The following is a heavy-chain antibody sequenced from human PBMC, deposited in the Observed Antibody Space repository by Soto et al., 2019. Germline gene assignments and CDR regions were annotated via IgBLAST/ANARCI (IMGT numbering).Heavy chain of an antibody. CDR1: GGSISSYY. Sequence: QVQLQESGPGLVKPSETLSLTCTVSGGSISSYYWSWIRQPPGKGLEWIGYIYYSGSTNYNPSLKSRATIAVDTSKNQFSLKLSSVTAADTAVYYCARGWGGYFQHWGQGTLSPSPQ. CDR2: IYYSGST. J-gene: IGHJ1*01. D-gene: IGHD7-27*01. CDR3: ARGWGGYFQH. V-gene: IGHV4-59*01.